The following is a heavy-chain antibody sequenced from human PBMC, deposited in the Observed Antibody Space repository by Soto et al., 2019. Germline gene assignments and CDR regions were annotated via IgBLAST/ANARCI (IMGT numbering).Heavy chain of an antibody. V-gene: IGHV3-23*01. D-gene: IGHD1-1*01. CDR1: GFTFSSYA. CDR3: ATAGNYRFDN. J-gene: IGHJ4*02. Sequence: WGSLRLSCAASGFTFSSYAMSWVRQAPGKGLEWVSAISGSGGSTYYADSVKGRFTISRDNAKNTLYLQMNILRVEDTAVYFCATAGNYRFDNWGLGTLVTVSS. CDR2: ISGSGGST.